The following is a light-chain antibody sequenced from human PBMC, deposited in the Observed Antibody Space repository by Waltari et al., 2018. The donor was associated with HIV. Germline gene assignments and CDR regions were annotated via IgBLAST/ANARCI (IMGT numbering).Light chain of an antibody. V-gene: IGKV3-15*01. CDR2: GAS. Sequence: EIVMTQSPATLSVSPGERGVVSCRASQTIGINLAWYQQKPGQVPRLLIHGASTRASGIPGRFNGTGSGTEFTLTINSLQSEDFAFYYCQEYNSWPPRYTFGQGTKVEMK. CDR3: QEYNSWPPRYT. CDR1: QTIGIN. J-gene: IGKJ2*01.